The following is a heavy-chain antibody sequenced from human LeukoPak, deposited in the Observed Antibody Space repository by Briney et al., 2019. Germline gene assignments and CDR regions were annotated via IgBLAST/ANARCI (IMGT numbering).Heavy chain of an antibody. CDR1: GFTFSSYW. J-gene: IGHJ4*02. Sequence: GGSLRLSCAASGFTFSSYWMNWARQAPGKGLEWVSGISWNSGNVDYADSVKGRFTISRDNAKNSLYLQMNSLRAEDTALYYCAKVESYSYGYFDYWGQGTLVTVSS. CDR3: AKVESYSYGYFDY. V-gene: IGHV3-9*01. D-gene: IGHD5-18*01. CDR2: ISWNSGNV.